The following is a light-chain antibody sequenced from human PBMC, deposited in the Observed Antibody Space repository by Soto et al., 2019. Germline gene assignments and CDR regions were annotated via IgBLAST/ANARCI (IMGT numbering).Light chain of an antibody. CDR2: GAS. CDR1: QSVSSSY. CDR3: QQYGSSPWT. V-gene: IGKV3-20*01. J-gene: IGKJ1*01. Sequence: EIVLTQSPGTLSLSPGEGATLSCRASQSVSSSYLAWYQQKSGQAPRLLIYGASCRATGIPDRFSGSGSGTDFTLTISRLEPEDFAVYYCQQYGSSPWTFGQGTKVDIK.